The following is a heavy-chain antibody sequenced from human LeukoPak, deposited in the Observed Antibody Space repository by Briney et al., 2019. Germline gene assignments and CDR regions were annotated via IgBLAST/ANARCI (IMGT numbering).Heavy chain of an antibody. V-gene: IGHV3-74*03. Sequence: GGSLRLSCAASGFTFSRYWMRWVRQAPGKGLMWVSRISPDGSTTLYADSVKGRFTISRDNAKNTLYLQMNSLRAEDTAVYYCARDQIAYCGGDCYSPFDYWGQGTLVTVSS. J-gene: IGHJ4*02. CDR1: GFTFSRYW. D-gene: IGHD2-21*02. CDR3: ARDQIAYCGGDCYSPFDY. CDR2: ISPDGSTT.